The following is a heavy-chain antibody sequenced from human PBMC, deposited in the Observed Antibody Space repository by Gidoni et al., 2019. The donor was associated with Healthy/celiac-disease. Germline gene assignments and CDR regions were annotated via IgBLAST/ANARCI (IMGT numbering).Heavy chain of an antibody. V-gene: IGHV4-34*01. CDR3: ARARTTRYSGSYYWPYNWFDH. CDR2: INQSGST. J-gene: IGHJ5*02. Sequence: QVQLQQRGAGMLKPLETLSLTRAVHGGSFSGYYWSWIRQPPGNGLEWIGEINQSGSTNYNPSLKSRVTISVDTSKNQFSRKLSSVTAADTAVYYCARARTTRYSGSYYWPYNWFDHWGQGTLVTVSS. D-gene: IGHD1-26*01. CDR1: GGSFSGYY.